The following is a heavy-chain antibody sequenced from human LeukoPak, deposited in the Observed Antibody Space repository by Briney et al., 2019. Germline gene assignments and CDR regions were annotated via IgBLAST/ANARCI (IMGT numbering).Heavy chain of an antibody. CDR3: AREALYGGNRGFDY. CDR1: GFTFSSFS. D-gene: IGHD4/OR15-4a*01. Sequence: GGSLRLSCAASGFTFSSFSMNWVRQAPGKGLEWVATIKENGSQKYYVGSVKGRFTISRDNAVYSLYLQMNSLRAEDTAVYYCAREALYGGNRGFDYWGQGILVTVSS. CDR2: IKENGSQK. V-gene: IGHV3-7*05. J-gene: IGHJ4*02.